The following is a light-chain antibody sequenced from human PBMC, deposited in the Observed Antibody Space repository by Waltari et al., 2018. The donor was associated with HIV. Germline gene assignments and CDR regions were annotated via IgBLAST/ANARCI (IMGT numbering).Light chain of an antibody. V-gene: IGLV1-40*01. J-gene: IGLJ3*02. CDR1: SSNIGAGSD. CDR2: SNV. CDR3: AAWEDSLWV. Sequence: QSVLTQPPSVSAAPGQRVTISCTGSSSNIGAGSDVHWYQQLPGTAPKLLIHSNVNRPSGVPDRFSGSRSGTSASLAITGLRSDDEADYYCAAWEDSLWVFGGGTKLTV.